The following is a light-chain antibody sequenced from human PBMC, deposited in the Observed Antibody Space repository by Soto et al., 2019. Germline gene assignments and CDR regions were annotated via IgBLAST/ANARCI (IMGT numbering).Light chain of an antibody. CDR1: SSDIGAYNY. Sequence: QSALTQPASVSGSPGQSITISCTGTSSDIGAYNYVSWYRQHPGKAPKLMIYEVINRPSGVSNRFSGSKSGNTASLTISGLQAEDEADYYCSSYTSSRTTPDVFGTGTKLTVL. CDR3: SSYTSSRTTPDV. CDR2: EVI. V-gene: IGLV2-14*01. J-gene: IGLJ1*01.